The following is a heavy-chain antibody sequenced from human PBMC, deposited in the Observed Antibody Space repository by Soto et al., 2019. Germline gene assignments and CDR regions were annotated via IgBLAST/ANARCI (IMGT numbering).Heavy chain of an antibody. V-gene: IGHV4-34*01. Sequence: QVQLQQWGAGLLKPSETLSLTCAVYGGSFSGYYWRWIRQPPGKGLEWIGEINHSGSTNYNPSLKGRVTMSVDTAKNQFTLKLSSVTAADTAVYFCAGDLHDGDYGAAHDWGQGTLVTVSS. D-gene: IGHD4-17*01. CDR2: INHSGST. CDR1: GGSFSGYY. J-gene: IGHJ4*02. CDR3: AGDLHDGDYGAAHD.